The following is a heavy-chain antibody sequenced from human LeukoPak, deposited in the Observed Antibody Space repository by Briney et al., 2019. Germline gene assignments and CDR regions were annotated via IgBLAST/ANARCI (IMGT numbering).Heavy chain of an antibody. D-gene: IGHD3-16*02. J-gene: IGHJ4*02. Sequence: SETLSLTCTVSGGSISSYYWSWIRQPAGKGLEWIGRIYTSGSTNYNPSPKSRVTMSVDTSKNQFSLKLSSVTAADTAVYYCASDVSGYYDYIWGSYRFYFDYWGQGTLVTVSS. V-gene: IGHV4-4*07. CDR1: GGSISSYY. CDR2: IYTSGST. CDR3: ASDVSGYYDYIWGSYRFYFDY.